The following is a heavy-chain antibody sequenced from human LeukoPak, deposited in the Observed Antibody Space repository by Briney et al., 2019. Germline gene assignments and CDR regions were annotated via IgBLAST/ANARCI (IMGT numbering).Heavy chain of an antibody. CDR2: IIPILGIA. J-gene: IGHJ4*02. Sequence: GASVKVSCKASGGTFSSYTISWVRQAPGQGLEWMGRIIPILGIANYAQKFQGRVTITADKSTSTAYMELSSLRSEDTAVYYCASDLGSDSILWGFDYWGQGTLVTVSS. CDR3: ASDLGSDSILWGFDY. V-gene: IGHV1-69*02. D-gene: IGHD2-21*02. CDR1: GGTFSSYT.